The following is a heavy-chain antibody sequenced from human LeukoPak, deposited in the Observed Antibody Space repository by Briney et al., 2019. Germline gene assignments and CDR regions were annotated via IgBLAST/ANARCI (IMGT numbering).Heavy chain of an antibody. V-gene: IGHV1-69*13. J-gene: IGHJ5*02. D-gene: IGHD3-3*01. CDR1: GGTFSSYA. CDR2: IIPIFGTA. Sequence: SVKVSCKASGGTFSSYAISRVRQAPGQGLEWMGGIIPIFGTANYAQKFQGRVTITADESTSTAYMELSSLRSEDTAVYYCARSRYDFWSGFYWFDPWGQGTLVTVSS. CDR3: ARSRYDFWSGFYWFDP.